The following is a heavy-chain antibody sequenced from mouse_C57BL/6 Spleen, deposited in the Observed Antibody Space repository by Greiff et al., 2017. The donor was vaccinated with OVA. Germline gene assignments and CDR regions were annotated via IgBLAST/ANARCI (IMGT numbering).Heavy chain of an antibody. D-gene: IGHD2-4*01. Sequence: QVQLQQSGAELARPGASVKLSCKASGYTFTSYGISWVKQRTGQGLEWIGEIYPRSGNTYYNEKFKGKATLTADKSSSTAYMELLSLTSEDSAVYFCSRRWDYPFAYWGQGTLVTVSA. V-gene: IGHV1-81*01. CDR3: SRRWDYPFAY. J-gene: IGHJ3*01. CDR1: GYTFTSYG. CDR2: IYPRSGNT.